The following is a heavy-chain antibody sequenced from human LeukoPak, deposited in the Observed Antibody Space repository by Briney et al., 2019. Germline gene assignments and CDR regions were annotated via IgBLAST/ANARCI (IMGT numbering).Heavy chain of an antibody. CDR3: AREEDRSGD. V-gene: IGHV4-39*07. D-gene: IGHD3-22*01. J-gene: IGHJ4*02. CDR2: VYYRGNA. CDR1: GDSVSSDNFY. Sequence: SETLSLTCTVSGDSVSSDNFYWAWIRQPPGKALEWIGSVYYRGNAYYNPSLKSRVTISVDTSKNQFSLSLSSVTAADTAVYYCAREEDRSGDWGQGTLVTVTS.